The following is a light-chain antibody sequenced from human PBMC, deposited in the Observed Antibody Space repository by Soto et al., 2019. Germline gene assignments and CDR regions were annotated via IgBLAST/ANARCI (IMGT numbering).Light chain of an antibody. V-gene: IGKV1-39*01. J-gene: IGKJ1*01. CDR3: QQTYSTLWT. Sequence: DIQMTQSPSSLSASVGDRVTITCRASQSISDYLNWFQQKPGKAPNLLIYTASSLQSGVPSRFSCSGSGTDFTLTISSLQPEDFATYYCQQTYSTLWTFGQGTKVEIK. CDR1: QSISDY. CDR2: TAS.